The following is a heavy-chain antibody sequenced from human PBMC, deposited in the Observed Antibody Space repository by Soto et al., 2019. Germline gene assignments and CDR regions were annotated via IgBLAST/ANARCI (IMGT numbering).Heavy chain of an antibody. CDR2: IYHSGST. CDR3: PREGRTVKEENGMDV. J-gene: IGHJ6*02. Sequence: PTETLSFTSPVSGYSISSGYYWGWIRQPPGKGLEWIGSIYHSGSTSYNPSLKSRVTISVDTSKNQFSLKLSSVTAADTAVYYCPREGRTVKEENGMDVWGQGTTVT. D-gene: IGHD4-17*01. CDR1: GYSISSGYY. V-gene: IGHV4-38-2*02.